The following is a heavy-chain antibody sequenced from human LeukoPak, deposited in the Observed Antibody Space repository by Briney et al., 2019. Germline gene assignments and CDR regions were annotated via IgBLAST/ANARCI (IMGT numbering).Heavy chain of an antibody. CDR2: IIPIFGTA. D-gene: IGHD2-21*02. CDR1: GGTFSSYA. J-gene: IGHJ4*02. CDR3: ARDLAYCGGDCYPGGDC. V-gene: IGHV1-69*06. Sequence: ASVNVSCKASGGTFSSYAISWVRQAPGQGLEWMGRIIPIFGTANYAQKFQGRVTITADKSTSTAYMELSSLRSEDTAVYYCARDLAYCGGDCYPGGDCWGQGTLVTVSS.